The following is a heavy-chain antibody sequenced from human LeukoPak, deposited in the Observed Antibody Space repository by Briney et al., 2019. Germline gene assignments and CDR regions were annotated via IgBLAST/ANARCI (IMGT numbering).Heavy chain of an antibody. J-gene: IGHJ4*02. CDR3: AGNWNDAAAFDY. CDR1: AGSISSYY. V-gene: IGHV4-59*01. CDR2: IYYSGST. Sequence: SETLSLTCTVSAGSISSYYWSCIRQPPGKGRVWIGYIYYSGSTNYNPSLKSRVPISVDTSKNQFSLKLSSVTAADTAVYYCAGNWNDAAAFDYWGQGTLVTVSS. D-gene: IGHD1-1*01.